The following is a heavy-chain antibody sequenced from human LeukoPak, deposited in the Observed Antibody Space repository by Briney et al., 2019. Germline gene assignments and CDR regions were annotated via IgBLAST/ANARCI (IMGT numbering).Heavy chain of an antibody. D-gene: IGHD6-13*01. CDR2: FSSNGLST. V-gene: IGHV3-64D*09. CDR1: GFTFTNYP. Sequence: GGPLRLSCSASGFTFTNYPMHWVRQAPGKGLEYVSGFSSNGLSTYYADSVKGRFTVSRDNSKNTLYLQMSSLRAEDTAVYYCAITASGSLSDYWGQGTLVTVSS. CDR3: AITASGSLSDY. J-gene: IGHJ4*02.